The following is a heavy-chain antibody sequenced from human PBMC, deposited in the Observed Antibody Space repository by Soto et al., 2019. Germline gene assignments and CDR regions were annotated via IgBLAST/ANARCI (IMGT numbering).Heavy chain of an antibody. CDR3: ARSDLDSSGYYSQCDY. V-gene: IGHV3-33*01. J-gene: IGHJ4*02. D-gene: IGHD3-22*01. Sequence: GGSLRLSCAASGFTFSSYGMHWVRQAPGKGLEWVAVIWYDGSNKYYADSVKGRFTISRDNSKNTLYLQMNSLRAEDTAVYYCARSDLDSSGYYSQCDYWGQGTLVTVSS. CDR2: IWYDGSNK. CDR1: GFTFSSYG.